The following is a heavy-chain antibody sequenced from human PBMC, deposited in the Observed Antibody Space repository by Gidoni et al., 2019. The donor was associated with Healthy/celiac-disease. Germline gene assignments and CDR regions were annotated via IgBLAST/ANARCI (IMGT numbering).Heavy chain of an antibody. D-gene: IGHD3-3*01. V-gene: IGHV1-2*02. CDR1: GYTFTCSY. CDR2: INPNSGGT. J-gene: IGHJ5*02. CDR3: ARCSSTIFGVVISWFDP. Sequence: QVQLVQSGAEVKKPGASVKVSCKASGYTFTCSYMHWVRQAPGQGLEWMGWINPNSGGTNYAQKFQGRVTMTRDTSISTAYMELSRLRSDDTAVYYCARCSSTIFGVVISWFDPWGQGTLVTVSS.